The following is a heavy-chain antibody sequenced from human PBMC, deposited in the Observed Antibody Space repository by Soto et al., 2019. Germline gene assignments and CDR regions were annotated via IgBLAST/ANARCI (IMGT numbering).Heavy chain of an antibody. J-gene: IGHJ5*02. CDR1: GLNFSSYD. CDR2: IGTAGDT. Sequence: GGSKRLSCTASGLNFSSYDRHWVSKATGKGLEWVSAIGTAGDTYYPGSVKGRFTISRENAKNSLYLQMNSLRAEDPAVYYCARETQWLNWFDPWGQGTLVTVSS. CDR3: ARETQWLNWFDP. V-gene: IGHV3-13*01. D-gene: IGHD6-19*01.